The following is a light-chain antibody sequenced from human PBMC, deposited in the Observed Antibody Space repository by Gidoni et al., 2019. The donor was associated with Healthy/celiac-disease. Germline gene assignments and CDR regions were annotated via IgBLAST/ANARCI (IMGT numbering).Light chain of an antibody. CDR3: QAWDSSIVV. J-gene: IGLJ2*01. Sequence: YELTQPPSVSVSPGQTASITCSGDKLGDKYACWYQQKPGQSPVLVIYQDSKRPSGIPERFSGSNSGNTATLTISGTQAMDEADYYCQAWDSSIVVFGGGTKLTVL. V-gene: IGLV3-1*01. CDR1: KLGDKY. CDR2: QDS.